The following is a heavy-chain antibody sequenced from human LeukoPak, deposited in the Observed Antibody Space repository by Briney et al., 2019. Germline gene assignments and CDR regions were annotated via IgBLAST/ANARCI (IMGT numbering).Heavy chain of an antibody. CDR2: IKSTGDTT. J-gene: IGHJ4*02. D-gene: IGHD2-2*01. CDR3: VREDAHTYYFDL. CDR1: GYTFTSYH. Sequence: ASVKVSCKTSGYTFTSYHMHWVRQAPGQGLEWVAIIKSTGDTTVYAQKFQGRVTVTSDTSTSTVYMDLSSLSSEDTAVYYCVREDAHTYYFDLWGPGTLVTVSS. V-gene: IGHV1-46*01.